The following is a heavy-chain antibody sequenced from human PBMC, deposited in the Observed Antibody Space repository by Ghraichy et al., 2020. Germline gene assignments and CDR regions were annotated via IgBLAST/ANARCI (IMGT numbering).Heavy chain of an antibody. CDR3: ARATAVIYSYVLRSDTNWFDP. D-gene: IGHD5-18*01. CDR2: TYYRSKWYN. J-gene: IGHJ5*02. V-gene: IGHV6-1*01. CDR1: GDSVSSNSAA. Sequence: SQTLSLTCAISGDSVSSNSAAWNWIRQSPSRGLEWLGRTYYRSKWYNDYAVSVKSRITINPDTSKNQFSLQLNSVTPEDTAVYYCARATAVIYSYVLRSDTNWFDPWGQGTLVTVSS.